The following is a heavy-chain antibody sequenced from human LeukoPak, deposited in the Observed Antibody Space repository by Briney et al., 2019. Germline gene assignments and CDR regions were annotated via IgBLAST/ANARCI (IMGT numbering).Heavy chain of an antibody. CDR1: GYTFTGYY. CDR3: ARDPAGPLIYFPH. D-gene: IGHD6-19*01. CDR2: INPNSGGT. Sequence: GASVKVSCKASGYTFTGYYMHWVRQAPGQGLEWMGWINPNSGGTNYAQKFQGRVTMTRDTTISTAYMELSRLRSDATAVYYCARDPAGPLIYFPHCGQGSLVTVSS. J-gene: IGHJ1*01. V-gene: IGHV1-2*02.